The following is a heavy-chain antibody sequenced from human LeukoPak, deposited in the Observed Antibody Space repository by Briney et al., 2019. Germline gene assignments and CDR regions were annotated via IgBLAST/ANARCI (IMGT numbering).Heavy chain of an antibody. Sequence: SETLSLTCAVYGGSFSGYYWSWIRQSPGKGLEWIGEINHSGSTNYNPSLKSRVTISVDTSKNQFSLKLSSVTAADTAVYYCARASSWAPKVFQHWGQGTLVTVSS. CDR1: GGSFSGYY. CDR3: ARASSWAPKVFQH. J-gene: IGHJ1*01. D-gene: IGHD6-13*01. V-gene: IGHV4-34*01. CDR2: INHSGST.